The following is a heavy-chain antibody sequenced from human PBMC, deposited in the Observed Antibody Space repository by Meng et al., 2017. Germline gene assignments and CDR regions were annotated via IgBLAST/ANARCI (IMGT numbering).Heavy chain of an antibody. V-gene: IGHV2-5*02. CDR3: AHRQGTTEDCDY. D-gene: IGHD4-17*01. Sequence: QMTFEASGPTLVKPTKTITLTCAFAGLSLSTSGVGVVWIRQPPGNVLELLALIYWDDDTRYSPSLKSRLTITKVTSKNQVVLTMTNMYPVDTATDYCAHRQGTTEDCDYWGLGTLVTVSS. CDR2: IYWDDDT. CDR1: GLSLSTSGVG. J-gene: IGHJ4*02.